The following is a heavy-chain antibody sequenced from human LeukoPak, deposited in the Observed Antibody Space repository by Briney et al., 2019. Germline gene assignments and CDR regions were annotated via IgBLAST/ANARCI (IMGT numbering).Heavy chain of an antibody. D-gene: IGHD1-26*01. CDR2: IFSHGET. J-gene: IGHJ6*03. CDR3: AKDGSGSYFHYYYYMDV. V-gene: IGHV3-53*01. CDR1: GFTVGNNY. Sequence: GGSLRLSCAASGFTVGNNYMNWVRQAPGKGLEGVSLIFSHGETSYADSVKGRFTISRDNSKNTLYLQMNSLRAEDTAVYYCAKDGSGSYFHYYYYMDVWGKGTTVTVSS.